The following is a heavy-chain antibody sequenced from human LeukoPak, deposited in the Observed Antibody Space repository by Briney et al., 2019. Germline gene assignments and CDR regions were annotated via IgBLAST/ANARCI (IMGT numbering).Heavy chain of an antibody. CDR2: FIPIFGTA. V-gene: IGHV1-69*05. J-gene: IGHJ4*02. D-gene: IGHD1-26*01. CDR1: GGTFSSYA. CDR3: ARHYPMGEYYFDY. Sequence: SVKVSCKASGGTFSSYAISWVRQAPGQGLEWMGGFIPIFGTANYAQKFQGRVTITTDESTSTAYMELSSLRSEDTAVYYCARHYPMGEYYFDYWGQGTLVTVSS.